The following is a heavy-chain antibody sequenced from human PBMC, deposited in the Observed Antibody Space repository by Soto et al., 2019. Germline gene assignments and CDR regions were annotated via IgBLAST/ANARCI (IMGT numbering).Heavy chain of an antibody. Sequence: QVQLVQSGAEVKKPGASVKVSCKASGYTFTSNGISWVRQAPGQGLEWMGWISAYNGNTNYAQKLQGRVTMTTDTSTSTAYIALRRLRSADTAGYYCARDLTYCVGDCSPIDYWGQGTLVTVSS. V-gene: IGHV1-18*01. CDR1: GYTFTSNG. CDR3: ARDLTYCVGDCSPIDY. J-gene: IGHJ4*02. D-gene: IGHD2-21*02. CDR2: ISAYNGNT.